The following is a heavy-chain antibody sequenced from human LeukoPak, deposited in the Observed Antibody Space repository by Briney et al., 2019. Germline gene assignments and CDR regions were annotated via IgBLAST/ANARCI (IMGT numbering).Heavy chain of an antibody. CDR2: ISAHNGNA. Sequence: ASVKVSCKSSGYTFTIYGISLVRQAPGPGLGWMGRISAHNGNANYAQKFQGRVTMTTDTLATTAYMELRSLRSDDTAVYYCARDLERYYDLEGRSGYWGQGTLVTVSS. V-gene: IGHV1-18*01. CDR1: GYTFTIYG. CDR3: ARDLERYYDLEGRSGY. D-gene: IGHD3-3*01. J-gene: IGHJ4*02.